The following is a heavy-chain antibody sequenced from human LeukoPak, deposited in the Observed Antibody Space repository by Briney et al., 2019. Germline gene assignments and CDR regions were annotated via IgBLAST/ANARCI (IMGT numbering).Heavy chain of an antibody. D-gene: IGHD3-9*01. Sequence: PSETLSLTCTVSSGSISSGDYYWSWIRQPPGKGLEWIGYISSSGTTYYNPSLRSRITISVDSSKSQFSLNLSSVTASDTAVYFCARVNYDILTGQGGWFDPWGQGTLVTVSS. CDR3: ARVNYDILTGQGGWFDP. J-gene: IGHJ5*02. CDR1: SGSISSGDYY. V-gene: IGHV4-30-4*01. CDR2: ISSSGTT.